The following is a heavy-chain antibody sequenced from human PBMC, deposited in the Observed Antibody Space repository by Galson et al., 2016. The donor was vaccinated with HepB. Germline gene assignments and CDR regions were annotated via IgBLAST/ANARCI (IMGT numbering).Heavy chain of an antibody. V-gene: IGHV1-46*01. D-gene: IGHD3-9*01. CDR2: INPNGGST. Sequence: SVKVSCKASGYTFTYYYMHWVRQAPGQGLEWMGIINPNGGSTTYAQNFQGRLTMTRDTSTSTVYMELSSLRSDDTAVYYCARGDYDILTAYYGSAGYWGQGTLVTASS. CDR1: GYTFTYYY. J-gene: IGHJ4*02. CDR3: ARGDYDILTAYYGSAGY.